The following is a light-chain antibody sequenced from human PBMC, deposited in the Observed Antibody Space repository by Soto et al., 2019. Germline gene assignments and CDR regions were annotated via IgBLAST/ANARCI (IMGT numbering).Light chain of an antibody. CDR1: SSDVGGYDY. J-gene: IGLJ2*01. CDR2: EVS. CDR3: SSFTGTRALIL. Sequence: QSAVTQPASVSGSPGQSIPISCTGTSSDVGGYDYVSWYQQYPGKAPRLIIYEVSSRPSGVSNRFSGSKSGNTASLTISGLRAEDEGDYFCSSFTGTRALILFGGGTKLTVL. V-gene: IGLV2-14*01.